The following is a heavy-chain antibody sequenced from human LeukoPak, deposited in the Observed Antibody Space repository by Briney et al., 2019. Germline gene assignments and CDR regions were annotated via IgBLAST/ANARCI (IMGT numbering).Heavy chain of an antibody. V-gene: IGHV4-30-2*01. CDR1: GGSISRGGYS. CDR3: ASTNDFGDYMGA. CDR2: MYHGGST. J-gene: IGHJ5*02. Sequence: SETLSLTCAVSGGSISRGGYSWSWIRQPPGKGLEWIGYMYHGGSTYYNPSLEGRVTISVDRSKNQFSLKVSSVTAADTAVYYCASTNDFGDYMGAWGQGTLVTVSS. D-gene: IGHD4-17*01.